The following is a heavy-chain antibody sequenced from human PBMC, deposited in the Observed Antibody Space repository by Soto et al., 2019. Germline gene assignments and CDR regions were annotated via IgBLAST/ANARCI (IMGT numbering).Heavy chain of an antibody. D-gene: IGHD6-13*01. CDR1: GFTFSSYS. Sequence: EVQLVESGGGLVKPGGSLRLSCAASGFTFSSYSMNWVRQAPGKGLEWVSSISSSSSYIYYADSVKGRFTISRDNAKNSRYLQRNSLRAEDTAVYYCARMGSHRYYHYGMDVWGQGTTVTVSS. CDR2: ISSSSSYI. CDR3: ARMGSHRYYHYGMDV. J-gene: IGHJ6*02. V-gene: IGHV3-21*01.